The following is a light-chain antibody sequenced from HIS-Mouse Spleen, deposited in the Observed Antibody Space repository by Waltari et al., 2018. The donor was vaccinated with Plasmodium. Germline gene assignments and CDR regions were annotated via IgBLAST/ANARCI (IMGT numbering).Light chain of an antibody. J-gene: IGKJ1*01. Sequence: IVLTQSPGPLSLSPGERATLSCRASQSVSSSYLAWYQQKPGQAPRLLIYGASSRATGIPDRFSGSGSGTDFTLTISRLEPEDFAVYYCQQYGSSGTFGQGTKVEIK. CDR2: GAS. V-gene: IGKV3-20*01. CDR1: QSVSSSY. CDR3: QQYGSSGT.